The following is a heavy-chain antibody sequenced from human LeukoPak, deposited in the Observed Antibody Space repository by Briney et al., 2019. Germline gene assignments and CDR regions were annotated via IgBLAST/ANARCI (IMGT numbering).Heavy chain of an antibody. J-gene: IGHJ1*01. V-gene: IGHV3-30-3*01. CDR3: ARAGTSSYAEYFQH. D-gene: IGHD6-13*01. CDR1: GFTFSSYA. Sequence: GGSLRLSCAASGFTFSSYAMHWVRQAPGKGLEWVAVISYDGSNKYYADSVKGRFTISRDNSKNTLYLQMNSLRAEDTAVYYCARAGTSSYAEYFQHWGQGTLVTVSS. CDR2: ISYDGSNK.